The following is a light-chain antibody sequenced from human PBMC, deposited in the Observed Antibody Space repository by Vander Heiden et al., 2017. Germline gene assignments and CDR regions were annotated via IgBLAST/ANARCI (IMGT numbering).Light chain of an antibody. CDR2: DAT. J-gene: IGKJ3*01. Sequence: QMTQPPSSLSASVGDRVTITCRASLDIRNDLGWYQQRPGKATKLLIDDATRLQSVVPTRFSGRGAGTDFTLTISSLHSEDFATYYCLQDYYYPFTFGPGTKVEIK. V-gene: IGKV1-6*02. CDR1: LDIRND. CDR3: LQDYYYPFT.